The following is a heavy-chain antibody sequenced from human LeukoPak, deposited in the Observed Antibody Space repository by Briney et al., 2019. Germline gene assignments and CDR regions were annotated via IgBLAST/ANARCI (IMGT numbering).Heavy chain of an antibody. Sequence: ASVKVSCKASGYTFTNFHISWVRQAPGQGLEWMGLISPYNGNTNYAQRLQDRVTMATDTSTSTAYMELRSLSSDDTAVYYCARGGPIGSGGTKYYFDLWGQGTPVTVSS. D-gene: IGHD3-10*01. V-gene: IGHV1-18*01. CDR2: ISPYNGNT. J-gene: IGHJ4*02. CDR1: GYTFTNFH. CDR3: ARGGPIGSGGTKYYFDL.